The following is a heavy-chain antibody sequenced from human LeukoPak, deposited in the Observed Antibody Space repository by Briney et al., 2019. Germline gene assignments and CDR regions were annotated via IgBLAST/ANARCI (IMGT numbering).Heavy chain of an antibody. CDR2: IYYSGST. J-gene: IGHJ3*02. CDR3: ARDLAGHNWNGHAFDI. D-gene: IGHD1-1*01. Sequence: SETLSLTCTVSGGSISSYYWSWIRQPPGKGLEWIGYIYYSGSTNYNPSLKSRVTISVDTSKNQFSLKLSSVTAADTAVYYCARDLAGHNWNGHAFDIWGQGTMVTVSS. CDR1: GGSISSYY. V-gene: IGHV4-59*01.